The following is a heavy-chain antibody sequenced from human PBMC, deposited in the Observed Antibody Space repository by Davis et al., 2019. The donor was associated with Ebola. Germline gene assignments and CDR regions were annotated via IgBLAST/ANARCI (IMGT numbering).Heavy chain of an antibody. J-gene: IGHJ4*02. V-gene: IGHV3-23*01. Sequence: PGGSLRLSCVGSGFSFGSYAMSWVRQAPGKGLEWVSAISGASEMTYYADSVTGRFTISRDNYRNTLYLQMVSLRAEDTALYYCARESPYTSPRLYYFQNWGQGTLLSVSS. D-gene: IGHD2-2*01. CDR1: GFSFGSYA. CDR3: ARESPYTSPRLYYFQN. CDR2: ISGASEMT.